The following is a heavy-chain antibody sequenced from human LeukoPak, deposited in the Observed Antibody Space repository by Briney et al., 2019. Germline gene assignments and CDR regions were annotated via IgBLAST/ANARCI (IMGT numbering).Heavy chain of an antibody. J-gene: IGHJ4*02. CDR1: GYTFTSYG. CDR3: ARDRAVAVAGTFDY. V-gene: IGHV1-18*01. CDR2: ISAYNGNT. D-gene: IGHD6-19*01. Sequence: ASVKVSCKASGYTFTSYGISWVRQAPGQGLEWMGWISAYNGNTNYAQKLQGRVTMTTDTSTSTAYMELRSMRSDDTAVYYCARDRAVAVAGTFDYWGQGTLVTVSS.